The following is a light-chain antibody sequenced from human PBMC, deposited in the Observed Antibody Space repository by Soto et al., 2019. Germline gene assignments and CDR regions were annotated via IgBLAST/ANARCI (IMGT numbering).Light chain of an antibody. CDR1: SGDVGAYDY. CDR3: SSYATTSHV. V-gene: IGLV2-14*01. Sequence: QSALTQPASVSGSPGQSITISCTGTSGDVGAYDYVSWYQQHPGKAPKLMIYEVTGRPSGVSNRFSGSKSGNTASLTISGLQAEDEADYYCSSYATTSHVFGTGTKVTVL. CDR2: EVT. J-gene: IGLJ1*01.